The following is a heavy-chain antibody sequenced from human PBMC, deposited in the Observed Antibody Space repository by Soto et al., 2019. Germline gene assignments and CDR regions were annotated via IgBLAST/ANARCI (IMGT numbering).Heavy chain of an antibody. CDR2: ISYDGSNK. Sequence: QVQLVESGGGVVKPGRSLRLSCAASGVTFSSYGMHWVRQALGKGLEWVAVISYDGSNKYYADSVKGRFTISRDNSKNTLYLQMNSLRAEDTAVYYCAKDRTGWFDPWGQGTLVTVSS. J-gene: IGHJ5*02. CDR1: GVTFSSYG. V-gene: IGHV3-30*18. CDR3: AKDRTGWFDP.